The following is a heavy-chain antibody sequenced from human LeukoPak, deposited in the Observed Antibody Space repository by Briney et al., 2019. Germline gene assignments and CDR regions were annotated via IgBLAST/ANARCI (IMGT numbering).Heavy chain of an antibody. D-gene: IGHD2-15*01. CDR3: ARGGLNCSGGSCYSGEVDY. J-gene: IGHJ4*02. CDR2: ISAYNGNT. Sequence: ASVKVSCKASGYTFTSYGISWVRQAPGQGLEWMGWISAYNGNTNYAQKLQGRVTMTTDTSTSTAYMELRSLRSDDTAVYYCARGGLNCSGGSCYSGEVDYWGQGTLVTVSS. V-gene: IGHV1-18*01. CDR1: GYTFTSYG.